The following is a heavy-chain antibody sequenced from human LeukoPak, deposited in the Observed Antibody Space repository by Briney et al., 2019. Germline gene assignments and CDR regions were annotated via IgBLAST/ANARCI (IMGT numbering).Heavy chain of an antibody. CDR1: GGSFSGYY. J-gene: IGHJ3*02. Sequence: SETLSLTCAVYGGSFSGYYWGWIRQSPGKGLEWIGTISYSGNTDYNPSLRSRVTISVDTSNNQFSLRLGSVTAADTAVYHCARHCCSGPAKRVFDIWGQGTMVTVSS. CDR3: ARHCCSGPAKRVFDI. D-gene: IGHD2-15*01. V-gene: IGHV4-34*01. CDR2: ISYSGNT.